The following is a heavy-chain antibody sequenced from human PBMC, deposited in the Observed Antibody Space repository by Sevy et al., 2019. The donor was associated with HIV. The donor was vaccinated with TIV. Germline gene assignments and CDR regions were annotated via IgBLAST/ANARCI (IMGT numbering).Heavy chain of an antibody. D-gene: IGHD2-15*01. CDR3: ASGGSEAEGFPADYYSNGLDV. Sequence: ASVKVSCKASGYTFGDYYLHWVRQAPRQGLQWMGHINLNRGGTNYAHEFEGRVTLTTDTSITTAYMELIGLESEETGLYSCASGGSEAEGFPADYYSNGLDVWGHGTTVTVSS. V-gene: IGHV1-2*05. J-gene: IGHJ6*02. CDR2: INLNRGGT. CDR1: GYTFGDYY.